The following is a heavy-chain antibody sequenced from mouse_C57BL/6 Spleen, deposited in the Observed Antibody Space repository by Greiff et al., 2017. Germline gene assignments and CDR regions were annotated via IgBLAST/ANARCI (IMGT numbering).Heavy chain of an antibody. CDR2: ISYDGSY. CDR3: ARDRYYYGILDY. D-gene: IGHD1-1*01. V-gene: IGHV3-6*01. J-gene: IGHJ2*01. Sequence: EVQRVESGPGLVKPSQSLSLTCSVTGYSITSGYYWNWIRQFPGNKLEWMGYISYDGSYNYNPSLKNRISITRDTSKNQFFLKLNSVTTEDTATYYCARDRYYYGILDYWGQGTTLTVSS. CDR1: GYSITSGYY.